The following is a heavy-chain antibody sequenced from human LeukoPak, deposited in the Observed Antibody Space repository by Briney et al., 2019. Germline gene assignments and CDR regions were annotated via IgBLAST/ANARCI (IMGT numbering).Heavy chain of an antibody. CDR1: GYTFSGYW. CDR3: ARQIAVAGTVDY. V-gene: IGHV5-51*01. D-gene: IGHD6-19*01. Sequence: GESLKISCKGSGYTFSGYWIGWVRQMPGKGLEWMGTILPGDSNTRYSPSFQGQVTISADKSISTAYLQWSSLKASDTAMYYCARQIAVAGTVDYWGQGTLVTVSS. CDR2: ILPGDSNT. J-gene: IGHJ4*02.